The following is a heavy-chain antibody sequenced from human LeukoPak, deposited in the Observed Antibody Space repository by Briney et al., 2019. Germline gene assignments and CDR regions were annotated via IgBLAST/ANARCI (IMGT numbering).Heavy chain of an antibody. D-gene: IGHD6-13*01. J-gene: IGHJ4*02. CDR3: ARVQQQLVSGFDY. CDR2: IYYSGST. V-gene: IGHV4-59*01. CDR1: GGSISSYY. Sequence: PSETLSLTCTVSGGSISSYYWSWIRQPPGKGLEWIGYIYYSGSTNYNPSLKSRVTISVDTSKNQFSLKLSSVTAADTAVYYCARVQQQLVSGFDYWGQGTLVTVSS.